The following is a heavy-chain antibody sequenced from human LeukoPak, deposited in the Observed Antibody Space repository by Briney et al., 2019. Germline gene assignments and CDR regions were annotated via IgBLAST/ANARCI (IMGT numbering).Heavy chain of an antibody. D-gene: IGHD3-3*01. CDR2: IYHSGST. Sequence: SETLSLTCAVSGGSISSGGYSWSWIRQPPGKGLECIGYIYHSGSTYYNPSLKSRVTISVDRSKNQFSLKLSSVTAADTAVYYCARGTDFWSGYYDYWGQGTLVTVSS. V-gene: IGHV4-30-2*01. CDR3: ARGTDFWSGYYDY. J-gene: IGHJ4*02. CDR1: GGSISSGGYS.